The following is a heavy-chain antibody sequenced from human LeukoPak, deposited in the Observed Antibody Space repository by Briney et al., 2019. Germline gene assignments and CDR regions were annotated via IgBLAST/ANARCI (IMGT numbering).Heavy chain of an antibody. CDR1: GYSFISYW. CDR3: ARLASEGTFDY. V-gene: IGHV5-51*01. CDR2: IYPPDSDT. J-gene: IGHJ4*02. Sequence: GESLKISCTGSGYSFISYWIVWVRQMPGQGLEWMGSIYPPDSDTKYSPSLQGRVTISVDKSISTAYLQWSSLKASDTAIYYCARLASEGTFDYWGQGSLVTVSS. D-gene: IGHD1-1*01.